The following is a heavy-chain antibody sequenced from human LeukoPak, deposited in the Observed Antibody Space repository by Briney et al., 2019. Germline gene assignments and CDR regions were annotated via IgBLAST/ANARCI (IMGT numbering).Heavy chain of an antibody. Sequence: GSSVKVSCKASGGTFSSYAISWVRQAPGQGLEWMGGIIPIFGTANYAQKFQGRVTITADESTSTAYMELSSLRSEDTAVYYCARDLGVGATVPFDYWGQGTLVTVSS. J-gene: IGHJ4*02. V-gene: IGHV1-69*01. CDR1: GGTFSSYA. CDR2: IIPIFGTA. D-gene: IGHD1-26*01. CDR3: ARDLGVGATVPFDY.